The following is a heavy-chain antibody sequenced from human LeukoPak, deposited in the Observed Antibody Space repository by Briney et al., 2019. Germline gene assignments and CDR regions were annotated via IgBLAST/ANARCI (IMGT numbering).Heavy chain of an antibody. CDR3: ARDEGGYYSSSWVFDY. J-gene: IGHJ4*02. CDR2: INPNSGGT. CDR1: GYTFTGYY. V-gene: IGHV1-2*02. Sequence: ASVKVSCKASGYTFTGYYMHWVRQAPGQGLEWMGWINPNSGGTNFAQNFQGRVTMTRDTSISTAYMELSRLRSDDTAVYYCARDEGGYYSSSWVFDYWGQGTLVTVSS. D-gene: IGHD6-13*01.